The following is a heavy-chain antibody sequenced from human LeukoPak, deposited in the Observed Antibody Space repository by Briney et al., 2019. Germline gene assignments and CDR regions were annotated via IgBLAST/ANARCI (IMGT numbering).Heavy chain of an antibody. D-gene: IGHD2-2*02. CDR1: GYTFTIYY. J-gene: IGHJ4*02. V-gene: IGHV1-2*02. Sequence: GASVKVSCKASGYTFTIYYMHWVRQAPGQGLEWMGWINPNSGATTYAQRFQGRATMTRDTSISTAYMELSGLTSDDTGVYYCARNPPYCTSTDCYNDYWGQGTLVTVSS. CDR3: ARNPPYCTSTDCYNDY. CDR2: INPNSGAT.